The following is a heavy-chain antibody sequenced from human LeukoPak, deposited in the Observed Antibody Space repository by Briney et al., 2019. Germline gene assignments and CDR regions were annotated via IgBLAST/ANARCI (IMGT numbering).Heavy chain of an antibody. CDR1: GFTSSSYG. D-gene: IGHD6-19*01. J-gene: IGHJ4*01. CDR3: AKTRGLGSGWPFDY. Sequence: GGSLRLSCAASGFTSSSYGIHWVRQAPGKGLEWVALISSDGSNKYYADSVKGRFTISRDNSKNTLYLQMNSLRAEDTAVYYCAKTRGLGSGWPFDYWGQGTLVTVSS. V-gene: IGHV3-30*18. CDR2: ISSDGSNK.